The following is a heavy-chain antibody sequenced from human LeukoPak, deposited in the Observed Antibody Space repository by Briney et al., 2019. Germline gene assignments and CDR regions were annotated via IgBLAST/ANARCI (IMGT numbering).Heavy chain of an antibody. J-gene: IGHJ4*02. D-gene: IGHD3-22*01. CDR3: ARDGLDYYDSSGYPFDY. CDR2: IWYDGSNK. CDR1: GFTFSSYG. Sequence: GGSLRLSCAASGFTFSSYGMHWVRQAPGKGLEWVAVIWYDGSNKYYADSVKGRFTISRDNSKNTLYLQTNSLRAEDTAVYYCARDGLDYYDSSGYPFDYWGQGTLVTVSS. V-gene: IGHV3-33*01.